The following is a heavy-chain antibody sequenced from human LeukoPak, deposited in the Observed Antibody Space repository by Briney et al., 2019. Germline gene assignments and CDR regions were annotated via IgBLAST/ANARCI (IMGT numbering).Heavy chain of an antibody. CDR3: ARDGGSGWRGTVRF. CDR2: TAFNGSNNDYVT. Sequence: GGSLRLSCAASGFTFSTYGMHWVRQAPGKGLEWVAVTAFNGSNNDYVTSYANSVKGRFTISRDNSKNTLYLQMSSLRAEDAAVYYCARDGGSGWRGTVRFWGQGTMLIVSS. D-gene: IGHD6-19*01. J-gene: IGHJ3*01. CDR1: GFTFSTYG. V-gene: IGHV3-30*03.